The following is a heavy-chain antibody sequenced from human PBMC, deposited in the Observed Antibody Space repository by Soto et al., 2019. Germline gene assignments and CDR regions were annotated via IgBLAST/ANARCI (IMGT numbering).Heavy chain of an antibody. CDR3: ARGASTHYYDSSGYYKGPLDY. D-gene: IGHD3-22*01. V-gene: IGHV1-69*01. Sequence: QVQLVQSGADVKKPGSSVEVSCKASGGTFNIYSISWVRQAPGQGLEWMGGIIPLFGTAYYAQEFQGRVTITADESTSTAYMELSSLRSEDTAVYFCARGASTHYYDSSGYYKGPLDYWGQGTLVTVSS. CDR2: IIPLFGTA. J-gene: IGHJ4*02. CDR1: GGTFNIYS.